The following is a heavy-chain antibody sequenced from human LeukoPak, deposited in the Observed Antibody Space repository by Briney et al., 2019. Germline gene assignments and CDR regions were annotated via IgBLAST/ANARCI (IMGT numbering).Heavy chain of an antibody. D-gene: IGHD2-15*01. V-gene: IGHV4-34*01. CDR2: INHSGST. Sequence: PSETLSLTCSVYGGSFSGYSWNWIRLAPGKGLEWIGEINHSGSTNYNPSLKRRVTMAIDTSKKQFSPRLSSLTAADTAVYYCARDGFRNDCTGDTCYLRGRATYYFDYWGQGTQVTVSS. J-gene: IGHJ4*02. CDR3: ARDGFRNDCTGDTCYLRGRATYYFDY. CDR1: GGSFSGYS.